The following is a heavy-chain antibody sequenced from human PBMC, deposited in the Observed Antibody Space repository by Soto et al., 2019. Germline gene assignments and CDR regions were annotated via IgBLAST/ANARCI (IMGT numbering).Heavy chain of an antibody. CDR2: TYYRSKWYN. CDR1: GDSVSSNSAA. J-gene: IGHJ4*02. V-gene: IGHV6-1*01. CDR3: ARDRLGDGYNDY. Sequence: PSQTLSLTCAISGDSVSSNSAAWSLIRQSPSRGLEWLGRTYYRSKWYNNYAVSVKGRITINPDTSKNQFSLQLNSVTPGDTAVYYCARDRLGDGYNDYWGQGTLVTVS. D-gene: IGHD5-12*01.